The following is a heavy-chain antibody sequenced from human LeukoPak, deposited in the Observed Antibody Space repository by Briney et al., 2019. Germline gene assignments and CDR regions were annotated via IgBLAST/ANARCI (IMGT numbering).Heavy chain of an antibody. CDR3: ATHMQLWLGAFDI. CDR1: GYTLTELS. J-gene: IGHJ3*02. V-gene: IGHV1-24*01. D-gene: IGHD5-18*01. CDR2: VDPEDGET. Sequence: ASVKVSCKVSGYTLTELSMHWVRQAPGKGLEWMGRVDPEDGETIYAEKFQGRVTITADTSTDTAYMELSSLRSEDTAVYYCATHMQLWLGAFDIWGQGTMVTVSS.